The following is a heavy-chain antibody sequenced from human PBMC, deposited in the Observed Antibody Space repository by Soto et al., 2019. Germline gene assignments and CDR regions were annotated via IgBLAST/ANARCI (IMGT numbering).Heavy chain of an antibody. CDR3: ARVFHGYSGNDGYSAEYYYYGMDV. CDR2: INHSGST. J-gene: IGHJ6*02. CDR1: GGSFSGYY. D-gene: IGHD5-12*01. V-gene: IGHV4-34*01. Sequence: QVQLQQWGAGLLKPSETLSLTCAVYGGSFSGYYWTWIRQPPGKGLEWIGEINHSGSTNYNPSLKSRVTISVDTSKNQFSVKLSSVTAADTAVYYCARVFHGYSGNDGYSAEYYYYGMDVWGQGTTVTVSS.